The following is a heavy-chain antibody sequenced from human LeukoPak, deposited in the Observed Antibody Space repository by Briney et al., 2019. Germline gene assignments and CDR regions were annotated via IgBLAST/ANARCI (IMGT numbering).Heavy chain of an antibody. V-gene: IGHV1-69*13. Sequence: ASVKVSCKASGYTFTSYGISWVRQAPGQGLEWMGGIIPIFGTANYAQKFQGRVTITADESTSTAYMELSSLRSEDTAVYYCAREGEDYGDYYNWFDPWGQGTLVTVSS. CDR1: GYTFTSYG. D-gene: IGHD4-17*01. CDR2: IIPIFGTA. J-gene: IGHJ5*02. CDR3: AREGEDYGDYYNWFDP.